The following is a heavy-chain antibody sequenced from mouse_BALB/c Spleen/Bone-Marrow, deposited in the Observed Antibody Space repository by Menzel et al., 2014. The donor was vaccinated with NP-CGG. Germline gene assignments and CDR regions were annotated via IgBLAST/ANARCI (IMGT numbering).Heavy chain of an antibody. V-gene: IGHV1-14*01. CDR3: ARWRYPYAMDY. D-gene: IGHD5-1-1*01. Sequence: VQLQQSGPELVKPGASVKMSCKASGYTFTSYVMHWVKQKPGQGLEWIGYINPYNDGTKYNEKFKGKATLTSDKSPSTAYMELSSLTSEDSAVYYCARWRYPYAMDYWGQGTSVTVSS. CDR2: INPYNDGT. CDR1: GYTFTSYV. J-gene: IGHJ4*01.